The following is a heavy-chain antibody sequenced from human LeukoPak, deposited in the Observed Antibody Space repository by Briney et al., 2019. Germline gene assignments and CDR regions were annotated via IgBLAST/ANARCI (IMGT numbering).Heavy chain of an antibody. CDR2: IYYSGST. D-gene: IGHD5-18*01. CDR3: ARVGETAMVPYYYDMDV. J-gene: IGHJ6*03. V-gene: IGHV4-59*01. CDR1: GGSISSYY. Sequence: SQSLSLTCTVAGGSISSYYWSWIRQPPGKGREWIGYIYYSGSTNYNPSLKSRVATLVEMSKNHFSLKLSALTASAPVVNYFARVGETAMVPYYYDMDVWGKGTTVTVSS.